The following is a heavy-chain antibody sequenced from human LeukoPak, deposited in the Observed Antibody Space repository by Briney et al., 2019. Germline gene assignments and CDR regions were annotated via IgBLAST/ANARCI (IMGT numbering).Heavy chain of an antibody. Sequence: GGSLRLSCAASGFSFSNYWMTWLRQAPGKGLEWVANIRGDESRKYYLDSVTGRFTISRDNAKNSLYLQLNNLRVDDTAVYHCATRYCTISACRASSHHCFDNWGKGTTITVSS. V-gene: IGHV3-7*01. CDR3: ATRYCTISACRASSHHCFDN. D-gene: IGHD2-8*01. J-gene: IGHJ6*04. CDR2: IRGDESRK. CDR1: GFSFSNYW.